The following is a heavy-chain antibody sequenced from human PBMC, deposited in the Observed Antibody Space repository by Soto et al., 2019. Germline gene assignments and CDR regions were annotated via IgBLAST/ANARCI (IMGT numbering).Heavy chain of an antibody. CDR1: GFPFSSYA. D-gene: IGHD3-22*01. J-gene: IGHJ6*02. V-gene: IGHV3-48*01. Sequence: PGGSLRLSCAASGFPFSSYAMNWVRQTPDKGLEWLSYISDSGSTIHYADSVKGRFTISRDNAKNSLYLQMNSLRADDTAVYYCAGGDYYHSSGYYFYYYTMDVWGQGTTVTVSS. CDR2: ISDSGSTI. CDR3: AGGDYYHSSGYYFYYYTMDV.